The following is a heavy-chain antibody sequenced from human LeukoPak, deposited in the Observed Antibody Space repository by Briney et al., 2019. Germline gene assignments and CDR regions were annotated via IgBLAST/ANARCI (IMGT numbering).Heavy chain of an antibody. D-gene: IGHD6-13*01. CDR1: GYSFMSYH. CDR3: ARGIWVAAAGHY. Sequence: ASVKVSCKASGYSFMSYHITWVRQAPGQGLEWMGWISAYNTNTNYGQKLQGRVTMTTDTSTSTAYMELRSLRSDDTAVYYCARGIWVAAAGHYWGQGTLVTVSS. CDR2: ISAYNTNT. V-gene: IGHV1-18*01. J-gene: IGHJ4*02.